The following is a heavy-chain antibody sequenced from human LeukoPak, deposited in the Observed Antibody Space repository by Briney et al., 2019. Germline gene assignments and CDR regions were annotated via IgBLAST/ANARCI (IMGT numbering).Heavy chain of an antibody. CDR2: MHHSGST. CDR3: ARHAAVEGSSGWSPLWWFDP. D-gene: IGHD6-19*01. CDR1: GGSIRSYY. Sequence: PSETLSLTCTVSGGSIRSYYWSWIRQPPGKGLEWIGYMHHSGSTKHNPYLKSRVTISLDTSKSQFSLKLRSVTAADTAVYYCARHAAVEGSSGWSPLWWFDPWGQGTLVTVSS. J-gene: IGHJ5*02. V-gene: IGHV4-59*08.